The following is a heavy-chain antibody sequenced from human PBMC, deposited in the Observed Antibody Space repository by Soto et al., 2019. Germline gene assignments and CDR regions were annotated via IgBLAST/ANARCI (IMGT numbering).Heavy chain of an antibody. J-gene: IGHJ6*03. CDR3: ASTGGSYYYYYMDV. CDR1: GGTFSSYT. Sequence: ASVKVSCKASGGTFSSYTISWVRQAPGQGLEWIGRIIPILGIANYAQRFQGRVTITADKSTSTAYMELSSLRSEDTAVYYCASTGGSYYYYYMDVWGKGTTVTVSS. D-gene: IGHD1-26*01. CDR2: IIPILGIA. V-gene: IGHV1-69*02.